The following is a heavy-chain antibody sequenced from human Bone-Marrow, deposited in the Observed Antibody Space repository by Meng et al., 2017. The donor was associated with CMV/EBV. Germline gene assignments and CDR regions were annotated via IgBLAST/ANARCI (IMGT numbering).Heavy chain of an antibody. CDR3: ARDGEVGATSYYYYGMDV. CDR1: GCTFSSYT. Sequence: SVKVSCKSSGCTFSSYTISWVRQAPGQGLEWMGSIIPILGIANYAQKFQGRVTITADKSPSTAYMELSSLRYEDTAVYYCARDGEVGATSYYYYGMDVWGQGTTVTVSS. CDR2: IIPILGIA. J-gene: IGHJ6*02. D-gene: IGHD1-26*01. V-gene: IGHV1-69*04.